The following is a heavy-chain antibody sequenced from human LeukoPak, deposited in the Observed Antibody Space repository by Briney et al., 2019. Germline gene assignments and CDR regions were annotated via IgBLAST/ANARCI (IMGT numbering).Heavy chain of an antibody. CDR3: AKYSSGWVNDY. D-gene: IGHD6-19*01. V-gene: IGHV3-21*04. CDR2: ISSSSSYI. J-gene: IGHJ4*02. CDR1: GFTFSSYA. Sequence: GGSLRLSCAASGFTFSSYAMHWVRQAPGKGLEWVSSISSSSSYIYYADSVKGRFTISRDNSKNTLSLQMNSLRAEDTALYYCAKYSSGWVNDYWGQGTLVTVSS.